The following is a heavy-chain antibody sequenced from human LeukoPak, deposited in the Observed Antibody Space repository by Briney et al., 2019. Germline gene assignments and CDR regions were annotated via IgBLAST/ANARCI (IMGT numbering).Heavy chain of an antibody. CDR3: ARGDDFSGDY. CDR2: IHPDGNEK. J-gene: IGHJ4*02. Sequence: GGSLRLSCTASGFTFSTYWMGWVRQAPGKGLEWVANIHPDGNEKYHVDSVKGRFTIPRDNAKNSLYLQMNSLRVEDTAVYYCARGDDFSGDYWGQGTLVTVSS. CDR1: GFTFSTYW. D-gene: IGHD2-21*02. V-gene: IGHV3-7*04.